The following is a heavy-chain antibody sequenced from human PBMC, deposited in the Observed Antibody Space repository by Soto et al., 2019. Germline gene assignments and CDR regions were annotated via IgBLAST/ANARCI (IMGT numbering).Heavy chain of an antibody. CDR3: ASGGGFGEQYSDAFDI. V-gene: IGHV3-13*01. J-gene: IGHJ3*02. CDR1: GFTFSGYG. D-gene: IGHD3-10*01. CDR2: IGTSGHA. Sequence: EVQLVESGGGLVQAGGSLRLSCAASGFTFSGYGMHWVRQAAGESLEWVSVIGTSGHAFYADSVKGRFTITREDAKNSVYLQMNSLRHGDTAVYYCASGGGFGEQYSDAFDIWGQWTMVTVSS.